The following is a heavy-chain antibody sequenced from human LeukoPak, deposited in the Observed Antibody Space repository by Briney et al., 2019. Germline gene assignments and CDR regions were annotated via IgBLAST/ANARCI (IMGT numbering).Heavy chain of an antibody. D-gene: IGHD6-19*01. CDR3: AKDIGAVAGYAFDI. CDR1: GFTFSSYG. V-gene: IGHV3-30*02. Sequence: GGSLRLSCAASGFTFSSYGMHWVRQAPGKGLEWVAFIRYDGSNKYYADSVKGRFTISRDNSKNTLYLQMNSLRAEDTALYYCAKDIGAVAGYAFDIWGQGTMVTVSS. CDR2: IRYDGSNK. J-gene: IGHJ3*02.